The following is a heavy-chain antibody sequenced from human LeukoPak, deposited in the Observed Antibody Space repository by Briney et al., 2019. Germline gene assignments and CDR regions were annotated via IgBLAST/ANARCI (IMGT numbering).Heavy chain of an antibody. CDR3: ARETQDRHLMAVRGAFDI. CDR2: INPNSGGT. D-gene: IGHD5-24*01. V-gene: IGHV1-2*04. J-gene: IGHJ3*02. Sequence: ASVKVSCKASGYTFTGYYMHWVRQAPGQGLEWMGWINPNSGGTNYAQKFQGWVTMTRDTSISTAYMELSRLRSDDTAVYYCARETQDRHLMAVRGAFDIWGQGTMVTVSS. CDR1: GYTFTGYY.